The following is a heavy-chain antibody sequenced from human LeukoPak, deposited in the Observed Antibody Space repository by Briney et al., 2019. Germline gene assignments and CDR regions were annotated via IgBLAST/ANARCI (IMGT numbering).Heavy chain of an antibody. J-gene: IGHJ2*01. CDR3: ARESGTYIDL. V-gene: IGHV3-21*01. Sequence: GGSLRLSCAASGFTFISYSMNWVRQAPGKGLEWVSSISSDSSYKYSADSLKGRFTISRDNARGSLYLQMNNLGAEDTAVYYCARESGTYIDLWGRGTVVTVSS. CDR1: GFTFISYS. CDR2: ISSDSSYK.